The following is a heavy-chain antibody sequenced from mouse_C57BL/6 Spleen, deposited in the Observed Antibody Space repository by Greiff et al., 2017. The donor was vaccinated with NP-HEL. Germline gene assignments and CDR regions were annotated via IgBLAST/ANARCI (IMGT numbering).Heavy chain of an antibody. V-gene: IGHV1-54*01. CDR3: ARYYSNYWYFDV. Sequence: QVQLQQSGAELVRPGTSVKVSCKASGYAFTNYLIEWVKQRPGQGLEWIGVINPGSGGTNYNEKFKGKATLTADKSSSTAYMQLSSLTSEDSAVYVCARYYSNYWYFDVWGTGTTVTVSS. J-gene: IGHJ1*03. D-gene: IGHD2-5*01. CDR2: INPGSGGT. CDR1: GYAFTNYL.